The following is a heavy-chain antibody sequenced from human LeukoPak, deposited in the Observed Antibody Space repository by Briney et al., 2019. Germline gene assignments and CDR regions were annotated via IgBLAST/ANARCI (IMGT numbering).Heavy chain of an antibody. Sequence: SQTLSLTCVVSGDSVSSKNGAWNWIRQSPSRGLEWLGRTYYRSKGYSDYAESMEGRMTISQDTSKTQYSLHLNSVTPDDTAVYYCARDFGTTGWHTFDYWGQGPLVSVSS. J-gene: IGHJ4*02. V-gene: IGHV6-1*01. D-gene: IGHD6-19*01. CDR1: GDSVSSKNGA. CDR2: TYYRSKGYS. CDR3: ARDFGTTGWHTFDY.